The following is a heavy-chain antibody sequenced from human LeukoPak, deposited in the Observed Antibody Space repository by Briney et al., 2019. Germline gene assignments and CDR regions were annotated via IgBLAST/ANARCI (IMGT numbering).Heavy chain of an antibody. CDR3: ARNGGNSDFDY. CDR1: GGSISSSSGNC. CDR2: IYHSGST. J-gene: IGHJ4*02. V-gene: IGHV4-4*02. D-gene: IGHD4-23*01. Sequence: KPSETLTLTCAGSGGSISSSSGNCWTWVRQPQGKGLEWIGEIYHSGSTNYNPSLKSRVTMLLDKSKNQFSLKLSSVTAADTAVYYCARNGGNSDFDYWGQGTLVTVSS.